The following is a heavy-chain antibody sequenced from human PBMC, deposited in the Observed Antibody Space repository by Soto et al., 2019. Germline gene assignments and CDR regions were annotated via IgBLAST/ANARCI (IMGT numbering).Heavy chain of an antibody. V-gene: IGHV4-30-2*01. D-gene: IGHD3-10*01. CDR3: ARENYVLHGGYFDY. Sequence: QLQLQESGSGLVKPSQTLSLTCAVSVGSISSGGCSWSWIGQPPGKCLEWIGYSYHSGSTYSNPSLKSRVALSADRSKSPFCLRLRSVTAAATAVYYCARENYVLHGGYFDYWGQGTLVTVSS. CDR1: VGSISSGGCS. CDR2: SYHSGST. J-gene: IGHJ4*02.